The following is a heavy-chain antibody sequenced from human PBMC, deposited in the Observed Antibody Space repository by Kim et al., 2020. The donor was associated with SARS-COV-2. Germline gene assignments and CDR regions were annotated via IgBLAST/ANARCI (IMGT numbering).Heavy chain of an antibody. J-gene: IGHJ6*02. D-gene: IGHD1-1*01. Sequence: ASVKVSCKASGYTFTSYGISWVRQAPGQGLEWMGWISAYNGNTNYAQKLQGRVTMTTDTSTSTAYMELRSLRSDDTAVYYCARDGERRYNWNDRDYYGMDVWGQGTTVTVSS. CDR2: ISAYNGNT. V-gene: IGHV1-18*04. CDR1: GYTFTSYG. CDR3: ARDGERRYNWNDRDYYGMDV.